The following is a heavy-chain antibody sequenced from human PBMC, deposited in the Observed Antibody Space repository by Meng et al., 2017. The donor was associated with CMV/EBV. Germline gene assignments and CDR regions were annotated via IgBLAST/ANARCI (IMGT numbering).Heavy chain of an antibody. CDR3: ARALRFLEWLPDY. D-gene: IGHD3-3*01. V-gene: IGHV4-34*01. CDR2: INHSGST. CDR1: GGSFSGYY. J-gene: IGHJ4*03. Sequence: GSLRLSCAVYGGSFSGYYWSWIRQPPGKGLEWIGEINHSGSTNYNPSLKSRVTISVDTSKNQFSLKLSSVTAADTAVYYCARALRFLEWLPDYWGQGTTVTVSS.